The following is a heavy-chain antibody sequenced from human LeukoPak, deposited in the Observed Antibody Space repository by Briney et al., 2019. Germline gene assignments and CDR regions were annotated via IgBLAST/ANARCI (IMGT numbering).Heavy chain of an antibody. CDR1: GGTFSILA. V-gene: IGHV1-69*06. D-gene: IGHD6-19*01. CDR3: ASPTSYLAGTGLLFDF. CDR2: IVPSFGTT. Sequence: SVTVSFKSSGGTFSILAIIWVRQAPGLGLEWMGRIVPSFGTTNYAQNFQGRVTIAADKSTSTAYMELSSLKSEDTAIYFCASPTSYLAGTGLLFDFWGQGTLVTVSS. J-gene: IGHJ4*02.